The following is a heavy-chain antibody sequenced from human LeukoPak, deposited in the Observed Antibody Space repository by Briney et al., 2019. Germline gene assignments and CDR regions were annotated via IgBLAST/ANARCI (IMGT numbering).Heavy chain of an antibody. CDR1: GFTFSTYT. CDR3: ARDPMVRGVTDAFDI. D-gene: IGHD3-10*01. Sequence: GGSLRLSCAASGFTFSTYTIHWVRQAPGKGLEWVAVISYDGSNKYYADSVKGRFTISRDNSKNTLYLQMNSLRAEDTAVYYCARDPMVRGVTDAFDIWGQGTMVTVSS. V-gene: IGHV3-30-3*01. J-gene: IGHJ3*02. CDR2: ISYDGSNK.